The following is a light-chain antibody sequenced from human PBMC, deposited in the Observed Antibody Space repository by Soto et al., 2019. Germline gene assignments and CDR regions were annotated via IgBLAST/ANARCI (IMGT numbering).Light chain of an antibody. CDR3: QQYGTSPLT. CDR2: GAS. V-gene: IGKV3-20*01. J-gene: IGKJ4*01. Sequence: EIVLTQSPGTLSLSPGDRATLSCRASRSVTSDYLAWYQQKPGQAPRLLIYGASGRATGIPDRFRGSGSGTDFTLIISRLEPEDFAVYWCQQYGTSPLTFGGGTKVEIK. CDR1: RSVTSDY.